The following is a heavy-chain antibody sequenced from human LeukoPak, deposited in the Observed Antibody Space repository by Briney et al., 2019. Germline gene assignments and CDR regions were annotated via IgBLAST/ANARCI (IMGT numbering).Heavy chain of an antibody. CDR2: ISGYNGNT. J-gene: IGHJ4*02. CDR3: AREVAVAGTFVY. CDR1: GYTFTSYG. V-gene: IGHV1-18*01. D-gene: IGHD6-19*01. Sequence: ASVKVSCKASGYTFTSYGISWMRQAPGQGLEWMGWISGYNGNTNYAQKFQGRVTITRNTSISTAYMELSSLRSEDTAVYYCAREVAVAGTFVYWGQGALVTVSS.